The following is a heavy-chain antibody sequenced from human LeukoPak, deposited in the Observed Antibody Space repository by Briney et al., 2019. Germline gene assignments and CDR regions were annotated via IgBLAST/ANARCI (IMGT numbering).Heavy chain of an antibody. CDR2: INHSGST. J-gene: IGHJ4*02. V-gene: IGHV4-34*01. CDR1: GGSFSGYY. CDR3: AREGGVGCSSTSCPLDY. Sequence: SETLSLTCAVYGGSFSGYYWSWIRQPPGKGLEWIGEINHSGSTNYNPSLKSRVTISVDTSKNQFSLKLSSVTAADTAVYYCAREGGVGCSSTSCPLDYWGQGTLVTVSS. D-gene: IGHD2-2*01.